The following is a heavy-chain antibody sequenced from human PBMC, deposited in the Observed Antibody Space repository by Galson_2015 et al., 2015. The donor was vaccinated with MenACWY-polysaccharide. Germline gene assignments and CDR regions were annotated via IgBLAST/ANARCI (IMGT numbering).Heavy chain of an antibody. CDR1: GFTVNTR. CDR3: ASRRRFKTGSGPEDY. J-gene: IGHJ4*02. CDR2: IYGRGNT. Sequence: LRLSCAASGFTVNTRMSWFRQAPGKGLEWVSVIYGRGNTYYADSVKGRFTISRDNSKNSLYLQMNSLRAEDTAIYYCASRRRFKTGSGPEDYWGQGTLVTVSS. D-gene: IGHD2-8*02. V-gene: IGHV3-66*01.